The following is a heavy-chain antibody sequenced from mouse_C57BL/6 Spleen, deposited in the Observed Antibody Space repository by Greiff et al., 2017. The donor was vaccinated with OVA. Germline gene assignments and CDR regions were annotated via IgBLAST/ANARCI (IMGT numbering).Heavy chain of an antibody. CDR3: ARYMGYYGSRYFDV. V-gene: IGHV7-3*01. Sequence: EVQGVESGGGLVQPGGSLSLSCAASGFTFTDYYMSWVRQPPGKALEWLGFIRNKANGYTTEYSASVKGRFTISRDNSQSILYLQMNALRAEDSATYYCARYMGYYGSRYFDVWGTGTTVTVSS. J-gene: IGHJ1*03. D-gene: IGHD1-1*01. CDR2: IRNKANGYTT. CDR1: GFTFTDYY.